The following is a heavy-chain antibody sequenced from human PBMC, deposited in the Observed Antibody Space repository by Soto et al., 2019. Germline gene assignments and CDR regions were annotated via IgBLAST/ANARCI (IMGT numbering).Heavy chain of an antibody. J-gene: IGHJ6*02. V-gene: IGHV4-39*01. CDR2: IFYSGST. D-gene: IGHD5-18*01. CDR1: GGSISSSNW. Sequence: SETLSLTCAVSGGSISSSNWWSWVRQPPGKGLEWIGSIFYSGSTYYNPSLKSRVTISVDTSKNQFSLKLTSVTAADTAVYYCACIFSGGYSYGFYYHGMDVWGQGTTVTSP. CDR3: ACIFSGGYSYGFYYHGMDV.